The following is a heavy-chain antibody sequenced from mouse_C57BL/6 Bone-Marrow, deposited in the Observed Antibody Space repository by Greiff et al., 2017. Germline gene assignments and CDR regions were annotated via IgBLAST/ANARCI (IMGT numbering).Heavy chain of an antibody. CDR3: TNYYGSRYYYAMDH. D-gene: IGHD1-1*01. V-gene: IGHV6-3*01. CDR2: IRLKSDNYAT. Sequence: EVKVDESGGGLVQPGGSMKLSCVASGFTFSNYWMNWVRQSPEKGLEWVAQIRLKSDNYATHYAESVKGRFTISRDDSKSSVYLQMNNLRAEDTGIYYCTNYYGSRYYYAMDHWGQGTSVTVSS. CDR1: GFTFSNYW. J-gene: IGHJ4*01.